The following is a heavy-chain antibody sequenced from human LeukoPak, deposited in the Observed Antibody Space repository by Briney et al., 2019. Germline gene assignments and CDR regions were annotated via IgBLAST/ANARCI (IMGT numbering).Heavy chain of an antibody. J-gene: IGHJ6*03. CDR1: GYTFTSYG. V-gene: IGHV1-18*01. CDR2: ISAYNGNA. D-gene: IGHD3-3*01. CDR3: ARDTPFYDFWSGYPGKDYYYMDV. Sequence: ASVKVSCKASGYTFTSYGISWVRQAPGQGLEWMGWISAYNGNANYAQKLQGRVTMTTDTSTSTAYMELRSLRSDGTAVYYCARDTPFYDFWSGYPGKDYYYMDVWGKGTTVTVSS.